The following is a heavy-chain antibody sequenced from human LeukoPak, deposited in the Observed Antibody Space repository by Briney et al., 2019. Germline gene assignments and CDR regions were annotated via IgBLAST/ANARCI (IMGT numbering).Heavy chain of an antibody. Sequence: GGSLRLSCAASGFALRTYWMHWVRQAPGKGLVWDSLINSDGTSTIYADSVKGRFTISRDTAKNTLYLEMNRLRADDTAVYYCTRAGSGSSYDSWGQGTLVTVSS. D-gene: IGHD3-10*01. V-gene: IGHV3-74*01. CDR2: INSDGTST. CDR1: GFALRTYW. CDR3: TRAGSGSSYDS. J-gene: IGHJ4*02.